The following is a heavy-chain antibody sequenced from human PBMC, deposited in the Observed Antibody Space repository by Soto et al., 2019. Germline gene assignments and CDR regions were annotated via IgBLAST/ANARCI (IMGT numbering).Heavy chain of an antibody. CDR3: ARDVAAADY. J-gene: IGHJ4*02. D-gene: IGHD6-13*01. Sequence: QVQLVQSGAEEKKPGASVKVSCKASGYSFTSYAMHWVRQAPGQRLEWMGWINAGNGNTKYSQKFQGRVTITSDTSASTAYMELSSLRSGDTAVYYWARDVAAADYWGQGALVTVSS. V-gene: IGHV1-3*05. CDR1: GYSFTSYA. CDR2: INAGNGNT.